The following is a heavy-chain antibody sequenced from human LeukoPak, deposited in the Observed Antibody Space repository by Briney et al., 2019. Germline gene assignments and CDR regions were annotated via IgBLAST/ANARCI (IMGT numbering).Heavy chain of an antibody. CDR2: IWYDGSNK. D-gene: IGHD6-6*01. V-gene: IGHV3-33*01. J-gene: IGHJ6*03. Sequence: GGSLRLSCAASGFTFSSYGMHWVRQARGKGLEWVAVIWYDGSNKYYADSVKGRFTISRDNSKNTLYLQMNSLRAEDTAVYYCAFEYSSSYYYYYYMDVWGKGTTVTVSS. CDR1: GFTFSSYG. CDR3: AFEYSSSYYYYYYMDV.